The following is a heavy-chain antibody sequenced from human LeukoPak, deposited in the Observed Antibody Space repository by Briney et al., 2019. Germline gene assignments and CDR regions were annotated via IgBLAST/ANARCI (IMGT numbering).Heavy chain of an antibody. Sequence: GGSLRLSCAASGFTFSTYTMHWVRQAPGKGLEWVAVISYDGSYKYYADSVKGRFTISRDNSKNTLYLQMNSLRAEDTAVYYCAKDPMYSSGWHPDYWGQGTLVTVSS. CDR2: ISYDGSYK. D-gene: IGHD6-19*01. CDR3: AKDPMYSSGWHPDY. CDR1: GFTFSTYT. J-gene: IGHJ4*02. V-gene: IGHV3-30*04.